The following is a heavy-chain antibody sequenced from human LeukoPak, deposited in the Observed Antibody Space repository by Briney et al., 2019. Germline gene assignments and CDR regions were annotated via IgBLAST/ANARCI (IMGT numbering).Heavy chain of an antibody. Sequence: GGSLRPSCAVSRFTFSSFSMSWVRQAPGEGLEWVSSISSSSSYIYYADSVKGRFTISRDNATNSLYLQMNSLRAEDTAVYYCARDYYYDSSGYYYMDVWGKGTTVTVSS. V-gene: IGHV3-21*01. J-gene: IGHJ6*03. CDR2: ISSSSSYI. CDR1: RFTFSSFS. D-gene: IGHD3-22*01. CDR3: ARDYYYDSSGYYYMDV.